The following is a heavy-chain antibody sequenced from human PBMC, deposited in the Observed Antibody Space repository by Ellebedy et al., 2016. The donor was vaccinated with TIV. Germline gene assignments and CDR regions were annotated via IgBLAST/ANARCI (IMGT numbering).Heavy chain of an antibody. CDR3: ARVRSGSYYDY. J-gene: IGHJ4*02. Sequence: KFQGRVTITRDTSASTAYMELSSLRSEDTAVYYRARVRSGSYYDYWGQGTLVTVSS. V-gene: IGHV1-3*01. D-gene: IGHD1-26*01.